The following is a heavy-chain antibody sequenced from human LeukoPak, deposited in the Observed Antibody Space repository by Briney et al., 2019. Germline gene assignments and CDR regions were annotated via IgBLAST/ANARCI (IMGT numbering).Heavy chain of an antibody. Sequence: PGGSLRLSCAASGFTFNNAWMSWVRQAPGKGLEWVSVIYSGGSTYYADSVKGRFTISRDNSKNTLYLQMNSLRGEDTAVYYCARSRYDSSGYESSAEYFQHWGQGTLVTVSS. CDR3: ARSRYDSSGYESSAEYFQH. J-gene: IGHJ1*01. CDR2: IYSGGST. V-gene: IGHV3-53*01. CDR1: GFTFNNAW. D-gene: IGHD3-22*01.